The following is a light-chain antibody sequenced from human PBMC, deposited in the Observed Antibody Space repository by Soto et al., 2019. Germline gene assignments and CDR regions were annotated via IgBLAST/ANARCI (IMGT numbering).Light chain of an antibody. CDR2: AAA. Sequence: AIQMAQSPSSLSASVGDRVTITCRASQGIGNDVGWFQQKPGKAPKLLIYAAATLQSGVPSRFSGSRSGTDFIPIIISLLHEDVATSYCLQDHNCPLTFGGGTKVEIK. V-gene: IGKV1-6*02. CDR1: QGIGND. J-gene: IGKJ4*01. CDR3: LQDHNCPLT.